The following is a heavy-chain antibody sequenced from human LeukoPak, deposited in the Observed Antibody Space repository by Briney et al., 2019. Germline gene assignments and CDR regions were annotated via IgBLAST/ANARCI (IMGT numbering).Heavy chain of an antibody. CDR3: ARLYVMRQLVLFDY. CDR2: INHSGST. J-gene: IGHJ4*02. V-gene: IGHV4-34*01. Sequence: SETLSLTCAVYGGSFSGYYWSWIRQPPGKGLEWIGEINHSGSTNYNPSLKSRVTISVDTSKNQFSLKLSSVTAADTAVYYCARLYVMRQLVLFDYRGQGTLVTVSS. CDR1: GGSFSGYY. D-gene: IGHD6-13*01.